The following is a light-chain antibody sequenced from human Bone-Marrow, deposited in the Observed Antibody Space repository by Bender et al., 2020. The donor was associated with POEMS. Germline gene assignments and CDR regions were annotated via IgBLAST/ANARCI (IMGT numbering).Light chain of an antibody. Sequence: QTGLTQPASVSGSPGQSITISCTGTTSDVGSSKYVFWYQQYPGKAPRLMIYEGTERPSGVSSRFSASKSDNTASLTISGLQAEDEADYYCCSVATSGAYVFGTGTKVTV. J-gene: IGLJ1*01. V-gene: IGLV2-23*01. CDR1: TSDVGSSKY. CDR2: EGT. CDR3: CSVATSGAYV.